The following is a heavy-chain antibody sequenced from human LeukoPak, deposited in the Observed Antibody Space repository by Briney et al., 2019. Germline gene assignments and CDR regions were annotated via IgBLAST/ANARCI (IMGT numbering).Heavy chain of an antibody. Sequence: SETLSLTCAVYGGSFSGYYWSWIRQPAGKELEWIGRIYTSGSTNYNPSLKSRVTISVDTSKNQFSLKLSSVTAADTAVYYCARVDTARGYYYYYYYMDVWGKGTTVTVSS. J-gene: IGHJ6*03. V-gene: IGHV4-59*10. CDR2: IYTSGST. CDR3: ARVDTARGYYYYYYYMDV. D-gene: IGHD5-18*01. CDR1: GGSFSGYY.